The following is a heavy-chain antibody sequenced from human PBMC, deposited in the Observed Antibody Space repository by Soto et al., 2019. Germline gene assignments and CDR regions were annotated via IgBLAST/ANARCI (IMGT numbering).Heavy chain of an antibody. J-gene: IGHJ5*02. CDR3: VINDWYRFDP. V-gene: IGHV4-4*02. Sequence: QVQLQESGTGLVNPSGTLSLTCAVSGGYITSNWWCWVRQPAGKGLVWIGEIDHSGSFGYNPSLSSRVTISIHKSKNQLSLKLTSVTAADTAVHDCVINDWYRFDPWGQGTLVTVSS. CDR1: GGYITSNW. D-gene: IGHD3-9*01. CDR2: IDHSGSF.